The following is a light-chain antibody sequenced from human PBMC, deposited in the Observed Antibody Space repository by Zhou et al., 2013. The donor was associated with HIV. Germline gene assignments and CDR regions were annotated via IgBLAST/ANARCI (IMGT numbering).Light chain of an antibody. J-gene: IGKJ1*01. Sequence: DVQMTQSPPSLSASVGDRVTITCRASQTIATYLNWYQQTPGKAPELLIYAASTLQSGVPSRFSGSGSGTDFTLTISRLQSEDFATYYCQQYFLFPWTFGQGTKVEI. CDR1: QTIATY. CDR3: QQYFLFPWT. V-gene: IGKV1-39*01. CDR2: AAS.